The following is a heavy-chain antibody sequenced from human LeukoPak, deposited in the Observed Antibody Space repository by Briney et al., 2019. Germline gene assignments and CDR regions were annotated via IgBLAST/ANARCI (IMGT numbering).Heavy chain of an antibody. CDR3: ASQGYGGYAGLDY. CDR1: GGSISSGSYY. CDR2: IYTSGST. J-gene: IGHJ4*02. Sequence: SETLSLTCTVSGGSISSGSYYWSWIRQPAGKGLEWIGRIYTSGSTNYNPSLKSRVTISVDTSKNQFSLKLSSVTAADTAVYYCASQGYGGYAGLDYWGQGTLVTVSS. D-gene: IGHD5-12*01. V-gene: IGHV4-61*02.